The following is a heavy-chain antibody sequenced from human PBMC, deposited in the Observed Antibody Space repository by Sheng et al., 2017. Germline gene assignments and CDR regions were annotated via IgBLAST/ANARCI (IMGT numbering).Heavy chain of an antibody. CDR1: GFTFSSYA. CDR3: ARDPRLRFLEWLPSYYFDY. Sequence: QVQLVESGGGVVQPGRSLRLSCAASGFTFSSYAMHWVRQAPGKGLEWVAVISYDGSNKYYADSVKGRFTISRDNSKNTLYLQMNSLRAEDTAVYYCARDPRLRFLEWLPSYYFDYWGQGTLVTVSS. J-gene: IGHJ4*02. V-gene: IGHV3-30*04. CDR2: ISYDGSNK. D-gene: IGHD3-3*01.